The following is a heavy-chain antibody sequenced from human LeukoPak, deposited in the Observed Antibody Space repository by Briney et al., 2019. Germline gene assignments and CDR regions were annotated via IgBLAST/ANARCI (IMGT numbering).Heavy chain of an antibody. D-gene: IGHD3-10*01. CDR3: TTDLPIFGGSGSYFLDY. CDR2: IKSKTDGGTT. Sequence: GGSLRLSCAASGFTFSNAWMSWVSQAPGKGLEWVGRIKSKTDGGTTDYAAPVKGRFTISRDDSKNTLYLQMNSLKTEDTAVYYCTTDLPIFGGSGSYFLDYWGQGTLVTVSS. J-gene: IGHJ4*02. V-gene: IGHV3-15*01. CDR1: GFTFSNAW.